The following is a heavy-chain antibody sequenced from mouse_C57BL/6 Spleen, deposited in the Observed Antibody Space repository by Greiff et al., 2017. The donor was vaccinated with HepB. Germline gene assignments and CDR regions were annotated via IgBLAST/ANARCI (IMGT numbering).Heavy chain of an antibody. D-gene: IGHD4-1*01. CDR1: GFTFSDYG. J-gene: IGHJ3*01. CDR3: ARREKNWDEFAY. V-gene: IGHV5-17*01. CDR2: ISSGSSTI. Sequence: EVHLVESGGGLVKPGGSLKLSCAASGFTFSDYGMHWVRQAPEKGLEWVAYISSGSSTIYYADTVKGRFTISRDNAKNTLFLQMTSLRSEDTAMYYCARREKNWDEFAYWGQGTLVTVSA.